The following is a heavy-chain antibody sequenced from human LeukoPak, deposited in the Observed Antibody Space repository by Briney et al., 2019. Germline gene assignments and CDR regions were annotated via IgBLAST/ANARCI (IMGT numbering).Heavy chain of an antibody. CDR1: GYTFTSYA. Sequence: ASVRVSCKASGYTFTSYAMNWVRQAPGQGLEWMGWINPNTGNPTYAQGFTGRFVFSLDTSVSTTYLQISSLKAEDTAVYYCARAYQRLGGLSFPDQWGQGTLVSVSS. CDR2: INPNTGNP. D-gene: IGHD3-16*02. J-gene: IGHJ5*02. V-gene: IGHV7-4-1*02. CDR3: ARAYQRLGGLSFPDQ.